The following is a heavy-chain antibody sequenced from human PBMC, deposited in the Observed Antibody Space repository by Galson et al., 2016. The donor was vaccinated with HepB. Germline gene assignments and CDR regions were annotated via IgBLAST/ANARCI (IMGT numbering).Heavy chain of an antibody. CDR1: GFSFSIYG. Sequence: SLRLSCAVSGFSFSIYGMNWVRQAPGKGLEWVSYIGSSFDTIYYADSVKGRLTISRDNAKKSLYLQMNSLRDEDTAGYYCARDGQWPNYGMDVWGQGTTVTVSS. CDR2: IGSSFDTI. CDR3: ARDGQWPNYGMDV. V-gene: IGHV3-48*02. D-gene: IGHD6-19*01. J-gene: IGHJ6*02.